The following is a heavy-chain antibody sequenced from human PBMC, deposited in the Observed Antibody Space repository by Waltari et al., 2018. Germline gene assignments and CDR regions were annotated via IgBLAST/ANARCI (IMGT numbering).Heavy chain of an antibody. J-gene: IGHJ4*02. CDR1: GYTFTSYY. V-gene: IGHV1-46*01. D-gene: IGHD6-19*01. CDR2: INPSGGST. Sequence: QVQLVQSGAVVKKPGASVKASCKASGYTFTSYYMHLVRQAPGQGLEWTGIINPSGGSTSYGQKFQGRVTMTRDTSTSTVYMELSSLRSEDTAVYYCVIAVGSFDYWGQGTLVTVSS. CDR3: VIAVGSFDY.